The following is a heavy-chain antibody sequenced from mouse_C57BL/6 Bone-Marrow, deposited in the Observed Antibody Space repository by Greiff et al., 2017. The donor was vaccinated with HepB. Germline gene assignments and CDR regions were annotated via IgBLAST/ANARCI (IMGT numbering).Heavy chain of an antibody. V-gene: IGHV7-1*01. CDR2: SRNKANDYTT. CDR3: ARGSSGYFDY. D-gene: IGHD3-2*02. CDR1: GFTFSDFY. J-gene: IGHJ2*01. Sequence: EVQLQESGGGLVQSGRSLRLSCATSGFTFSDFYMEWVRQAPGKGLEWIAASRNKANDYTTEYSASVKGRFIVSRDTSQSILYLQMNALRAEDTAIYYCARGSSGYFDYWGQGTTLTVSS.